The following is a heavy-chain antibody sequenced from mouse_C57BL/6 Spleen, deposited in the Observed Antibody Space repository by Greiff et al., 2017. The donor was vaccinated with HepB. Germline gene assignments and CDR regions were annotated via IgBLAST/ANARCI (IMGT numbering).Heavy chain of an antibody. CDR3: TRYYGSSYPFDY. Sequence: SGAELVRPGASVTLSCKASGYTFTDYEMHWVKQTPVHGLEWIGAIDPETGGTAYNQKFKGKAILTADKSSSTAYMELRSLTSEDSAVYYCTRYYGSSYPFDYWGQGTTLTVSS. J-gene: IGHJ2*01. CDR2: IDPETGGT. CDR1: GYTFTDYE. V-gene: IGHV1-15*01. D-gene: IGHD1-1*01.